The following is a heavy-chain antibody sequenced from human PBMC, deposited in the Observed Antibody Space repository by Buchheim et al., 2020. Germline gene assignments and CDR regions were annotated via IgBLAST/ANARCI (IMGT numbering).Heavy chain of an antibody. V-gene: IGHV4-30-2*01. CDR2: IYHSGST. J-gene: IGHJ4*02. CDR3: ARSPWGNLEMAFDY. D-gene: IGHD5-24*01. CDR1: GGSISSGGYS. Sequence: QLQLQESGPGLVKPSQTLSLTCAVSGGSISSGGYSWSWIRQPPGKGLEWIGYIYHSGSTYYNPSLKSRVTISVDRSKNQFSLKLSSLTAVDTAVDYCARSPWGNLEMAFDYWGQGTL.